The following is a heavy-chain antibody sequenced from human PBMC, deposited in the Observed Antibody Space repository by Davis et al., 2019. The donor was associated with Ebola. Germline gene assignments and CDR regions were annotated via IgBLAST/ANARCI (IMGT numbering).Heavy chain of an antibody. CDR2: ISYDGSNK. D-gene: IGHD1-26*01. Sequence: SLMISCAAAGFTFSNYGMHWVRQAPGRRLEWVAVISYDGSNKYYSDSVMGRFTISRDNSKKTLYLKMNRLRAEDTAVYYCAKDKGLVGATELFDYLGQGTLVTVSS. CDR3: AKDKGLVGATELFDY. CDR1: GFTFSNYG. J-gene: IGHJ4*02. V-gene: IGHV3-30*18.